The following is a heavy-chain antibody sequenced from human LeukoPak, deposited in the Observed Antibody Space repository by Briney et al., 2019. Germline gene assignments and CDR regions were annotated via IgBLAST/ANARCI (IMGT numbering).Heavy chain of an antibody. J-gene: IGHJ4*02. CDR3: ARDDTYGFDY. CDR2: IHSGGST. V-gene: IGHV3-53*01. Sequence: GGSLRLSRAASGFTVSSNYMSWVRQAPGKGLEWVSVIHSGGSTYYADSVKGRFTIPRDNSKNTLYLQMNGLRAEDTAVYYCARDDTYGFDYWGQGTLVTVSP. D-gene: IGHD4-17*01. CDR1: GFTVSSNY.